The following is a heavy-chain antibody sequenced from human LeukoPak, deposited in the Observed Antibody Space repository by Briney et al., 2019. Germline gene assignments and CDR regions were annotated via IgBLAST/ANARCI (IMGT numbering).Heavy chain of an antibody. CDR3: AKDLTGDSGSYSSLFDY. V-gene: IGHV3-30*02. Sequence: GGSLRLSCAASGFTFSSYGMHWVRQAPGKGLEWVAFIRYDGSNKYYADSVKGRFTISRDNSKNTLYLQMNSLRAEDTAVYYCAKDLTGDSGSYSSLFDYWGQGTLVTVSS. CDR2: IRYDGSNK. CDR1: GFTFSSYG. D-gene: IGHD3-10*01. J-gene: IGHJ4*02.